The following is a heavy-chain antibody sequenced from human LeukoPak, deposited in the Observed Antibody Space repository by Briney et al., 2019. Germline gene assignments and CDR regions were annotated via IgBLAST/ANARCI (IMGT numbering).Heavy chain of an antibody. D-gene: IGHD2-2*01. V-gene: IGHV3-53*01. CDR2: IYSDGRT. Sequence: GGSLRLSCAAFGFTVSSNYMSWVRQAPGKGLEWVSVIYSDGRTYYADSVKGRFTISRDNAKNSLYLQMNSLRAEDTAIYYCARGLPATLLDYWGQGTLVTVSS. CDR3: ARGLPATLLDY. J-gene: IGHJ4*02. CDR1: GFTVSSNY.